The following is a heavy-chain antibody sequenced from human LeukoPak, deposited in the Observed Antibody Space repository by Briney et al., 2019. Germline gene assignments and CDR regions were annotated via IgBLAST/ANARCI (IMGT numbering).Heavy chain of an antibody. Sequence: PGGSLRLSCAASGFTFSSYAMHWVRQAPGKGLEWVAVISYDGSNKYYADSVKGRFTISRDNSKNTLYLQMNSLRAEDTAVYYCAKDVGYGSSWYRIYYFDYWGQGTLVTVSS. J-gene: IGHJ4*02. V-gene: IGHV3-30*04. CDR1: GFTFSSYA. D-gene: IGHD6-13*01. CDR3: AKDVGYGSSWYRIYYFDY. CDR2: ISYDGSNK.